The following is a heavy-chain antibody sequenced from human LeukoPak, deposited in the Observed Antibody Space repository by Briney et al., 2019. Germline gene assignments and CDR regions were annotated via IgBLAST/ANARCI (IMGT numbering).Heavy chain of an antibody. CDR2: ISWNSGSI. D-gene: IGHD6-13*01. J-gene: IGHJ4*02. V-gene: IGHV3-9*01. Sequence: GGSLRLSCAASGFTFDDYAMHWVRRAPGKGLEWVSGISWNSGSIGYADSVKGRFTISRDNSKNTLYLQMNSLRAEDTAVYYCAKDWALVKRYYFDYWGQGTLVTVSS. CDR3: AKDWALVKRYYFDY. CDR1: GFTFDDYA.